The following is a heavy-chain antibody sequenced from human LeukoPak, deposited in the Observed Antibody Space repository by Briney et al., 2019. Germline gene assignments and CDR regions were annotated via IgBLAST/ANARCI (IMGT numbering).Heavy chain of an antibody. CDR2: IIPIFGTA. J-gene: IGHJ4*02. V-gene: IGHV1-69*05. CDR3: ARARDYSTLYYFDY. Sequence: SVKVSXKASGGTLSSYAISWVRQAPGRGLEWIGGIIPIFGTANYAQKFQGRVTITTDESTSTAYMELSSLRSEDTAVYYCARARDYSTLYYFDYWGQGTLVTVSS. D-gene: IGHD4-11*01. CDR1: GGTLSSYA.